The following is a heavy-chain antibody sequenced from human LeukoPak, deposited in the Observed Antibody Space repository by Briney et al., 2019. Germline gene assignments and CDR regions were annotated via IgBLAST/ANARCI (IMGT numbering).Heavy chain of an antibody. D-gene: IGHD7-27*01. CDR1: GFTFSSYA. V-gene: IGHV3-30-3*01. CDR2: IAYDGNNK. J-gene: IGHJ4*02. Sequence: GGSLRLSCAASGFTFSSYAMSWVRQAPGKGLEWVAVIAYDGNNKYYADSVKGRFTVSRDNTKNTLYLQMNSLRAEDTAVYYCARDNNWGSTHYWGQGTLATVSS. CDR3: ARDNNWGSTHY.